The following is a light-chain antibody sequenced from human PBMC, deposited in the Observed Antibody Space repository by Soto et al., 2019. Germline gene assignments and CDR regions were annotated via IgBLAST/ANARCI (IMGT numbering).Light chain of an antibody. J-gene: IGLJ1*01. V-gene: IGLV2-14*01. CDR2: EVS. Sequence: QSALTQPASVSGSPGQSITISCTGTSNDVGSYNYVAWYQQHPGKAPKLMIYEVSNRPSGVSNRFSGSKSGNTASLTISGLRAKDEADYYCSSYTSSNPRVFGTGTKLTVL. CDR3: SSYTSSNPRV. CDR1: SNDVGSYNY.